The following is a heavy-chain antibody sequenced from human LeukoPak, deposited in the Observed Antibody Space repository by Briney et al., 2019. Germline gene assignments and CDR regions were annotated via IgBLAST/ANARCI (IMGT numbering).Heavy chain of an antibody. D-gene: IGHD6-19*01. CDR2: IKQDGSEK. Sequence: PGGSLRLSCAASGLTFSTYWMNWVRQAPGKGLEWVANIKQDGSEKYYVDPVKGRFTISRDNAKPSLYLQMNSLRVEDTAVYYCAGGRGWLIDYWGQGTLVTVSS. V-gene: IGHV3-7*04. CDR1: GLTFSTYW. CDR3: AGGRGWLIDY. J-gene: IGHJ4*02.